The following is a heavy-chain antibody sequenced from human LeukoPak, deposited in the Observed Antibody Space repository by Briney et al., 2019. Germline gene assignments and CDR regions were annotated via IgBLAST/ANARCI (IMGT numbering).Heavy chain of an antibody. CDR3: ASRYDFWSLDAFDI. V-gene: IGHV4-38-2*02. J-gene: IGHJ3*02. CDR2: IYHSGST. D-gene: IGHD3-3*01. CDR1: GYSISSGYY. Sequence: PSETLSLTCTVSGYSISSGYYWGWIRQPPGKGLEWIGSIYHSGSTNYNPSLKSRVTISVDKSKNQFSLKLSSVTAADTAVYYCASRYDFWSLDAFDIWGQGTMVTVSS.